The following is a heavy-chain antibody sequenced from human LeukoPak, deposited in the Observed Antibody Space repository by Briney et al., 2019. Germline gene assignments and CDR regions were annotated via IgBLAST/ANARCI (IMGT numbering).Heavy chain of an antibody. CDR1: GGSLSGYY. Sequence: SETLSLTCAVYGGSLSGYYWSWIRQPPGKGLEWIGEINHSGSTNYNPSLKSRVTISVDTSKNQFSLKLSSVTAADTAVYYCASLIGLNSINWGQGTLVTVSS. D-gene: IGHD3/OR15-3a*01. CDR2: INHSGST. J-gene: IGHJ4*02. V-gene: IGHV4-34*01. CDR3: ASLIGLNSIN.